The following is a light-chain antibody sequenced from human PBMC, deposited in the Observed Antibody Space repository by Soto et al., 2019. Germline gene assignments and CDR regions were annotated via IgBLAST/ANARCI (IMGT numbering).Light chain of an antibody. CDR2: QDS. CDR1: KLGDKY. CDR3: QAWDRSTYVV. Sequence: SYELTQPPSVSVSPGQTASITCSGAKLGDKYACWYQQKPGQSPVLVIYQDSKRPSGSAERLSGSNSGNTATLTISGTQAMDEDDYYCQAWDRSTYVVFGGGTKLTVL. V-gene: IGLV3-1*01. J-gene: IGLJ2*01.